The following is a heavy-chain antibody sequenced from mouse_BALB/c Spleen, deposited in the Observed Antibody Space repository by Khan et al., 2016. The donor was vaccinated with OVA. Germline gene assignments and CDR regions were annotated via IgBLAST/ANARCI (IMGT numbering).Heavy chain of an antibody. Sequence: ELVESGGGLVQPGGSRKLSCAASGFTFSGFGMHWVRQAPEKGLEWVAFIGSDSNTIYYADTVKGRFTISRDNPKKTLFLQMTSLRSEDTAMYFCARTGYYYFDYWGQGTTLTVSS. CDR1: GFTFSGFG. V-gene: IGHV5-17*02. D-gene: IGHD2-3*01. CDR3: ARTGYYYFDY. J-gene: IGHJ2*01. CDR2: IGSDSNTI.